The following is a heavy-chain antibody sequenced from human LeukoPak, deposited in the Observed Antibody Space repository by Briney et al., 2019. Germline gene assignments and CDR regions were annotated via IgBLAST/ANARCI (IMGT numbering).Heavy chain of an antibody. D-gene: IGHD2-15*01. J-gene: IGHJ4*02. Sequence: PSETLSLTCTVSGASISSVTWWSWVRQSPGKGLEYIGEIYHNGNSKFNPALQSRVTMAVDKSQNQFFLTLTSLTAADTAVYYCARFGGFYFDHWGLGKMVIVSS. V-gene: IGHV4-4*02. CDR2: IYHNGNS. CDR3: ARFGGFYFDH. CDR1: GASISSVTW.